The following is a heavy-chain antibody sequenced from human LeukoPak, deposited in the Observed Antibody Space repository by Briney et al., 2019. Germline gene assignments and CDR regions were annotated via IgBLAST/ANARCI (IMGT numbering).Heavy chain of an antibody. Sequence: SETLSLTCTVSGGSISSYYWSWIRQPPGKGLEWIGYIYYSGSTNYNPSLKSRVTISVDTSKNQFSLKLSSVTAADTAVYYCARAWDIRLWFGDPKMAFDIWGQGTMVTVSS. CDR2: IYYSGST. CDR3: ARAWDIRLWFGDPKMAFDI. V-gene: IGHV4-59*08. J-gene: IGHJ3*02. CDR1: GGSISSYY. D-gene: IGHD3-10*01.